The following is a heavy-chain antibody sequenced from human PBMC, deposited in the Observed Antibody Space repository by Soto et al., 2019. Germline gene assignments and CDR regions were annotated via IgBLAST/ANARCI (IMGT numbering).Heavy chain of an antibody. V-gene: IGHV1-18*04. CDR3: ARDERGNCNGANCCYFDY. D-gene: IGHD2-15*01. CDR1: GYIFSHYG. Sequence: ASVKVSCKASGYIFSHYGISWVRQAPGQGLEWMAWTSGYNDDTNYAPKLQDRVTLTTDTSTGTAYMELRSLRSDDTDVYYCARDERGNCNGANCCYFDYWGQGTLVTVSS. J-gene: IGHJ4*02. CDR2: TSGYNDDT.